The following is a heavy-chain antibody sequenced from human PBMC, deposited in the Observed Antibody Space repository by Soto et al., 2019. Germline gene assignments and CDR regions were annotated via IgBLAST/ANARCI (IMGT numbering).Heavy chain of an antibody. CDR3: ARSLSYCSGGSCYPDTVDY. D-gene: IGHD2-15*01. CDR1: GFTFSSYW. Sequence: EVQLVESGGGLVQPGGSLRLSCAASGFTFSSYWMHWVRQAPGKGLVWVSRINSDGSSTSYADSVKGRFTISRDNAKNTLYLQMYRLRAEDTAVYYCARSLSYCSGGSCYPDTVDYWGQGTLVTVSS. J-gene: IGHJ4*02. CDR2: INSDGSST. V-gene: IGHV3-74*01.